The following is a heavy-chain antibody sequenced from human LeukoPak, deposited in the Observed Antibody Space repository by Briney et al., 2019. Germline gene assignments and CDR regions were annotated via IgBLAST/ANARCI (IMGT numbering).Heavy chain of an antibody. J-gene: IGHJ4*02. CDR2: IYYSGST. V-gene: IGHV4-61*01. CDR3: ARVTGYVIEDYFDY. D-gene: IGHD3-22*01. CDR1: GGSISSGRYY. Sequence: SETLSLTCTVSGGSISSGRYYWSWNRQPPGKGLGWIGYIYYSGSTNYNPSLKSRVTISVDTSKNQFSLKLRSVTAADTAVYYCARVTGYVIEDYFDYWGQGTLVTVSP.